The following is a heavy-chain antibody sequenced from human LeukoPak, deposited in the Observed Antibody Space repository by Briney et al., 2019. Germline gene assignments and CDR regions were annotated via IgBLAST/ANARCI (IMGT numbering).Heavy chain of an antibody. J-gene: IGHJ4*02. V-gene: IGHV4-39*01. Sequence: PSETLSLTCTVSGGSITTNNYYWGWIRQPPGKGLEWIGRIYYSGSTYYNPSLKSRITIPVDTSKNQFSLKLSSVTAADTAVYYCARGYGGGSDYWGQGTLVTVSS. CDR3: ARGYGGGSDY. CDR1: GGSITTNNYY. CDR2: IYYSGST. D-gene: IGHD2-15*01.